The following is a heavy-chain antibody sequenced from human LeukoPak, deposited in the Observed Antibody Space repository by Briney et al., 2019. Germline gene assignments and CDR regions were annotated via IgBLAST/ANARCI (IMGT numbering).Heavy chain of an antibody. CDR1: GFTFSAYW. V-gene: IGHV3-74*01. CDR2: MNSDGAYT. D-gene: IGHD3-22*01. Sequence: GGSLRLPCEASGFTFSAYWMHWVRRAPGEGRMWVSRMNSDGAYTNYADSVKGRFTISRYNPGNTLYLQMNSLRVEDTRVYYCARVIGGSSGSYHFDFWGQGVLVTVSS. CDR3: ARVIGGSSGSYHFDF. J-gene: IGHJ4*02.